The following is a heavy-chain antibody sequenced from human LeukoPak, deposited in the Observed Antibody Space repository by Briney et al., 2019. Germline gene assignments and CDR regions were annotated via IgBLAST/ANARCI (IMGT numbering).Heavy chain of an antibody. J-gene: IGHJ5*02. CDR1: GGSFSGYY. CDR2: INHSGST. V-gene: IGHV4-34*01. Sequence: PSETPSLTCAVYGGSFSGYYWSWIRQPPGKGLEWIGEINHSGSTNYNPSLKSRVTISVDTSKNQFSLKLSSVTAADTAVYYCARGPGLLWFGELLNWFDPWGQGTLVTVSS. D-gene: IGHD3-10*01. CDR3: ARGPGLLWFGELLNWFDP.